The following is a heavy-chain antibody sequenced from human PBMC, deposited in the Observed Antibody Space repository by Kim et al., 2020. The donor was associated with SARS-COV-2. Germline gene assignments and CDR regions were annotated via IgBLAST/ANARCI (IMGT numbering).Heavy chain of an antibody. CDR1: GGSVSSGSYY. D-gene: IGHD5-12*01. Sequence: SETLSLTCTVSGGSVSSGSYYWSWIRQPPGKGLEWIGYIYYSGSTNYNPSLKSRVTISVDTSKNQFSLKLSSVTAADTAVYYCARATTIISVRAFDIWGQGTMVTVSS. J-gene: IGHJ3*02. V-gene: IGHV4-61*01. CDR3: ARATTIISVRAFDI. CDR2: IYYSGST.